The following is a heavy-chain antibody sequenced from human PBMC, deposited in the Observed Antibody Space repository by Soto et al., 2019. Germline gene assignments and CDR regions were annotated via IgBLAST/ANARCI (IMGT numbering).Heavy chain of an antibody. J-gene: IGHJ5*02. CDR3: AGGGGVIVPNWFDP. V-gene: IGHV3-53*01. CDR2: IYSGGIT. Sequence: GLSLRLSCAASGFRVSSNYGSCVRQATGKWLEWFSVIYSGGITYYADSLKGRFTISRDNSKNPRYILMNSLRAEHTAVYYCAGGGGVIVPNWFDPWGQGALVTVSS. CDR1: GFRVSSNY. D-gene: IGHD3-16*02.